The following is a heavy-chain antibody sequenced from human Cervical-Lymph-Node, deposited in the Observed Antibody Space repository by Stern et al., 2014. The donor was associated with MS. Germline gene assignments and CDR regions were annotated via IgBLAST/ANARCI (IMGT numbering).Heavy chain of an antibody. D-gene: IGHD3-10*01. Sequence: QLVQSGAEVKKPGASVTVSCNVSGHPLSELAIHWLRQLPTSGLEWLGPFEPEDGETVYAHRLQGRLTMTEDTNTGAAYMTLTALTSDDTAVYYCATDRGVKWGPGTLVAVSS. CDR2: FEPEDGET. CDR1: GHPLSELA. CDR3: ATDRGVK. J-gene: IGHJ4*02. V-gene: IGHV1-24*01.